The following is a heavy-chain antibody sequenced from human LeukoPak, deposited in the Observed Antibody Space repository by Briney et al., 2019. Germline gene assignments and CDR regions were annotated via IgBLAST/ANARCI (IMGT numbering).Heavy chain of an antibody. CDR3: ARGSAILDY. D-gene: IGHD2-2*02. CDR2: ISSNGGST. V-gene: IGHV3-64*01. J-gene: IGHJ4*02. CDR1: GFTFSSYA. Sequence: GGSLRLSCAASGFTFSSYAMHWVRQAPGKGLEYVSAISSNGGSTYHANSVKGRFTISRDNSKNTLYLQMGSLRAEDMAVYYCARGSAILDYWGQGTLVTVSS.